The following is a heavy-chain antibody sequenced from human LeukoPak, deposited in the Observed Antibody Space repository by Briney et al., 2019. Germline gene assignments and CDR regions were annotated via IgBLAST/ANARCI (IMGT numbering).Heavy chain of an antibody. CDR3: AKSEVGAYDY. CDR2: ISYDGSNK. D-gene: IGHD1-26*01. J-gene: IGHJ4*02. V-gene: IGHV3-30*18. Sequence: GRSLRLSCAASGFTFSSYGMHWVRQAPGKGQEWVAVISYDGSNKYYADSVKGRFTISRDNSKNTLYLQMNSLRAEDTAVYYCAKSEVGAYDYWGQGTLVTVSS. CDR1: GFTFSSYG.